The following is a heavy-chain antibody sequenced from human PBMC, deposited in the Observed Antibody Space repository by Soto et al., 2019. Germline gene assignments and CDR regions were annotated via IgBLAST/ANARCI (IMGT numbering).Heavy chain of an antibody. V-gene: IGHV3-53*01. D-gene: IGHD3-22*01. CDR3: ERIPYDNSGTIFDY. CDR2: IYAGTIT. J-gene: IGHJ4*02. Sequence: EVQLVESGGGLIQPGGSLRLSCAVSGITVSSYYMSWVRQAAGKGLEWVAVIYAGTITYYADSVKGRFTIYRDNSKNTLNLEMNSLRVEDTAVYYGERIPYDNSGTIFDYWGQGTLVTVSS. CDR1: GITVSSYY.